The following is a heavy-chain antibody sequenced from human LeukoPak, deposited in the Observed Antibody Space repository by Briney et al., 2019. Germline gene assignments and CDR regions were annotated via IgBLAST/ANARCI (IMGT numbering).Heavy chain of an antibody. D-gene: IGHD3-10*01. V-gene: IGHV4-39*01. CDR1: GGSINSGSYY. CDR2: IYYSGST. J-gene: IGHJ4*02. CDR3: ARRPMVRGDPFDY. Sequence: SETLSLTCTISGGSINSGSYYWGWIRQPPGKGLEWIGNIYYSGSTYYNPSLKSRVTISVDTSKNQFSLKLSSVTAADTAVYHCARRPMVRGDPFDYWGQGTLVTVSS.